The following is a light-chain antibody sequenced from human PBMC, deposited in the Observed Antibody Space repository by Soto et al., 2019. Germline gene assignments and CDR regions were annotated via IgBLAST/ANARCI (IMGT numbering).Light chain of an antibody. Sequence: EIVLPQSPGTLSLSPGERATLSCRASQCVSSSYLAWYQQKPGRSPRLLIFAASSRASGIPDRFSGSGSGTDFTLTISRLEPEDFALFYCQYHGSSPITFGQGTRLEIK. CDR3: QYHGSSPIT. CDR1: QCVSSSY. J-gene: IGKJ5*01. V-gene: IGKV3-20*01. CDR2: AAS.